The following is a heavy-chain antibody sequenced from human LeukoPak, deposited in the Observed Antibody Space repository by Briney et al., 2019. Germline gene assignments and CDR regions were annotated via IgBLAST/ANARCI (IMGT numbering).Heavy chain of an antibody. V-gene: IGHV4-59*08. J-gene: IGHJ3*02. CDR2: CHYSGNT. CDR3: ASHHYYYDSSNDAFDI. D-gene: IGHD3-22*01. Sequence: SETLSLTCAISGGSISSNYWSWIRQPPGKGLEWIGYCHYSGNTNYNSSLKSRATISVDTSKNQFSLKLSSVTAADTAVYYCASHHYYYDSSNDAFDIWGQGTMVTVSS. CDR1: GGSISSNY.